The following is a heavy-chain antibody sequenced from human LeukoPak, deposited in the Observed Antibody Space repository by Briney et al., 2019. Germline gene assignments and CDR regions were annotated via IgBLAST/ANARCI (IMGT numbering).Heavy chain of an antibody. CDR2: IDFTSRYI. Sequence: AGGSLRLSCAASGFTFSSYSMNWVRQAPGKGLEWVSSIDFTSRYIYNADSVKGRFTISRDNVKNSLYLEMNSLRVEDSAVYYCARDHYFDISGYLDYWGQGTPVTVSS. D-gene: IGHD3-22*01. J-gene: IGHJ4*02. V-gene: IGHV3-21*06. CDR3: ARDHYFDISGYLDY. CDR1: GFTFSSYS.